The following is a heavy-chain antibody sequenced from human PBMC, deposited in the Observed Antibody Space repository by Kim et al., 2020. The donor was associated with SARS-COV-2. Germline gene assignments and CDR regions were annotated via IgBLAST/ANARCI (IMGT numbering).Heavy chain of an antibody. CDR3: ARGVGRRRGVLFAY. D-gene: IGHD3-10*01. Sequence: ASVKVSCKSSGYTFNNYDINWVRQAPGQGPEWMGWMNPNSGNTGYAQKFQGRVTMTRSTSTSTAYMELSSLRSDDTAVYFCARGVGRRRGVLFAYWGQGTLVTVSS. V-gene: IGHV1-8*02. CDR1: GYTFNNYD. CDR2: MNPNSGNT. J-gene: IGHJ4*02.